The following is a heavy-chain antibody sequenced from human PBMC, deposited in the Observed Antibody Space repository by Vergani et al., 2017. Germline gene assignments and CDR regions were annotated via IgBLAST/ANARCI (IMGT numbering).Heavy chain of an antibody. CDR3: AKDVSRGFGELSGMDV. J-gene: IGHJ6*02. CDR1: GFTFSSYG. CDR2: IWYDGSNK. Sequence: QVQLVESGGGVVQPGRSLRLSCAASGFTFSSYGMHWVRQAPGKGLEWVAVIWYDGSNKYYADSVKGRLTISRDNSKNTLYLQMNSLRAEDTAVYYCAKDVSRGFGELSGMDVWGQGTTVTVSS. D-gene: IGHD3-10*01. V-gene: IGHV3-33*06.